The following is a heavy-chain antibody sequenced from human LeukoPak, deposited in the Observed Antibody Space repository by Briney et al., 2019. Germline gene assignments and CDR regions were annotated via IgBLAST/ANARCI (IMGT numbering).Heavy chain of an antibody. CDR3: ARDQILWFGESSGYYYGMDV. CDR2: IYSGGST. V-gene: IGHV3-53*01. J-gene: IGHJ6*02. Sequence: GGSLRLSCAASGFTVNSNYMSWVRQAPGKGLEWVSVIYSGGSTYYADSVKGRFTISRDNSKNTLYLQMNSLRAEDTAVYYCARDQILWFGESSGYYYGMDVWGQGTTVTVSS. CDR1: GFTVNSNY. D-gene: IGHD3-10*01.